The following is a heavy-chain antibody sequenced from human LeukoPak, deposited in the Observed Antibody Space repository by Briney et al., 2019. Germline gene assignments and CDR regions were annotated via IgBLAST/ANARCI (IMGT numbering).Heavy chain of an antibody. J-gene: IGHJ4*02. D-gene: IGHD6-13*01. CDR3: ASASSQSPGIAYY. CDR2: IYYSGST. Sequence: PSETLSLTCTVSGDSINTNLWNWIRQPPGRGLEWIGYIYYSGSTNYNPSLKSRVIISVDTSKNQFSLKLSSVTAADTAVYYCASASSQSPGIAYYWGQGTLVTVSS. V-gene: IGHV4-59*08. CDR1: GDSINTNL.